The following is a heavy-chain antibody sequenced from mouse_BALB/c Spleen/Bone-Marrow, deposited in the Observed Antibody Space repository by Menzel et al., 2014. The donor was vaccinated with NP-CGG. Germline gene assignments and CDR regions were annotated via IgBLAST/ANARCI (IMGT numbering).Heavy chain of an antibody. CDR3: ARDMGGILFDS. D-gene: IGHD4-1*01. V-gene: IGHV7-3*02. CDR2: IRNKTYGYTT. CDR1: GITFTDYY. J-gene: IGHJ2*01. Sequence: EVKVVESGGGLVQPGGSLRLSCATSGITFTDYYMNWVRHPPGKALEWLGFIRNKTYGYTTEYSASVQGRFTASRDNSQSILYLQMNTLRAEDSATYCCARDMGGILFDSWGQGTPLSGTS.